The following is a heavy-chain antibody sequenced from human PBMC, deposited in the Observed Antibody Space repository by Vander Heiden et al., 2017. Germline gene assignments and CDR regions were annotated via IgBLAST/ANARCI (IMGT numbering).Heavy chain of an antibody. V-gene: IGHV3-23*01. Sequence: EVQLLASGGGLVQPGGSLRLSCVASGFTFSRYGMTWVRQAPGKGLEWVSSISGSSSSTYYTDSVKGRFTISRDNSKNTLYLQMNSLRAEDTAVYYCARHPEIVVIINSWFDPWGQGTLVIVSS. J-gene: IGHJ5*02. CDR3: ARHPEIVVIINSWFDP. CDR1: GFTFSRYG. CDR2: ISGSSSST. D-gene: IGHD3-22*01.